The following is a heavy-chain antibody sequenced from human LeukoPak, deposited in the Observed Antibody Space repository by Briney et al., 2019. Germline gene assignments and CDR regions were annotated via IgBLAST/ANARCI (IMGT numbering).Heavy chain of an antibody. Sequence: PGGSLRLSCAASGFTFSSYAMHWVRQAPGKGLEYVSAISSNGGSTYYANSVKGRFTISRDNSKNTLYLQMGSLRAEDTALYYCARSKDDTGYSSSWYLPARWGQGTLVTVSS. CDR2: ISSNGGST. J-gene: IGHJ4*02. V-gene: IGHV3-64*01. D-gene: IGHD6-13*01. CDR3: ARSKDDTGYSSSWYLPAR. CDR1: GFTFSSYA.